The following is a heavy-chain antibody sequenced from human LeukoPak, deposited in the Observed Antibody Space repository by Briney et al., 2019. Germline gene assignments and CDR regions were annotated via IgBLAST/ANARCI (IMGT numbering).Heavy chain of an antibody. CDR1: GFTFSSYA. Sequence: GGSLRLSCAASGFTFSSYAMSRVREAPGKGLEWVSGINGGGGSTYYADSVKGRFTISRDNSKNTLYLQMNSLRAEDTAVYYCAKVMGSWLNHDAFDIWGQGTMVTVSS. CDR2: INGGGGST. V-gene: IGHV3-23*01. D-gene: IGHD3-10*01. CDR3: AKVMGSWLNHDAFDI. J-gene: IGHJ3*02.